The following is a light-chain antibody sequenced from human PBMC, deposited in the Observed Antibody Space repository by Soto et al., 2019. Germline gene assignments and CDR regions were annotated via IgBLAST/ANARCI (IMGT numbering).Light chain of an antibody. V-gene: IGLV2-14*01. CDR3: SSYTSSSTLV. CDR2: DVS. CDR1: SSDIGGYNY. J-gene: IGLJ1*01. Sequence: QSALTQPASVSGSPGQSITISCTGSSSDIGGYNYVSWYQQHPGKAPKLMIYDVSNRPSGLSNRFPGSKSGNTASLTISGLQAEDEADYYCSSYTSSSTLVFGTGTKVTVL.